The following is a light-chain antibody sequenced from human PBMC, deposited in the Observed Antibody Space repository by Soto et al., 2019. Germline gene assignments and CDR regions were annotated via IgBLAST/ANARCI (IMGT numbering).Light chain of an antibody. CDR1: QSVGSY. V-gene: IGKV3-15*01. Sequence: EVVMTQSPSTLSVSPGDRAAVSCRASQSVGSYLAWYQQKPGQAPRLLMYGASTRPTGVPARFSGSESGTEFTLTISSLQSEDSAVYYCQQYNKWPLTFCGGTKVEIK. CDR2: GAS. J-gene: IGKJ4*01. CDR3: QQYNKWPLT.